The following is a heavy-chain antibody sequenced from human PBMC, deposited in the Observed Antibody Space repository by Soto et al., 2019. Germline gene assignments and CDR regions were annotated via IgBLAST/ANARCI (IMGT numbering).Heavy chain of an antibody. Sequence: SETLSLTCTVSGGSISGSSYYWGWIRQPPGKGLEWIGSIYYSGSTYYNPSLKSRVTISVDTSKNQFSLELSSVTAADTAVYYCARLVITFGGVIVIPSAFDIWGQGTMVTVS. CDR2: IYYSGST. D-gene: IGHD3-16*02. CDR1: GGSISGSSYY. J-gene: IGHJ3*02. V-gene: IGHV4-39*01. CDR3: ARLVITFGGVIVIPSAFDI.